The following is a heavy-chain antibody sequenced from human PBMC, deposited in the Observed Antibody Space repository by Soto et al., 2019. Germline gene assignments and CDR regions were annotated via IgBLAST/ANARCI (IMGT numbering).Heavy chain of an antibody. CDR1: GGSFSGYY. CDR2: INHSGST. Sequence: SETLSLTCAVYGGSFSGYYWSWIRQPPGKGLEWIGEINHSGSTNYNPSLKSRVTISVDTSKNQFSLKLSSVTAADTAVYYCARASVLRYFDWFPQSYYYGMDVWGQGTTVT. J-gene: IGHJ6*02. CDR3: ARASVLRYFDWFPQSYYYGMDV. D-gene: IGHD3-9*01. V-gene: IGHV4-34*01.